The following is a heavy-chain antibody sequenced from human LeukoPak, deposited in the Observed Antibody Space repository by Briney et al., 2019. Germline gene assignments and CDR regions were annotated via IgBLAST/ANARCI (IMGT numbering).Heavy chain of an antibody. D-gene: IGHD3-16*01. V-gene: IGHV4-59*01. CDR2: IYYSGTPT. Sequence: TSETLSLTCSVSGGSISSYYWSWIRQPPGKGLEWIGYIYYSGTPTSYNPSLKSRATISIDTSRNQYSLKLSSVTAADTAVYYCARDSRGGGPDFDYWGQGTLVTVSS. CDR3: ARDSRGGGPDFDY. J-gene: IGHJ4*02. CDR1: GGSISSYY.